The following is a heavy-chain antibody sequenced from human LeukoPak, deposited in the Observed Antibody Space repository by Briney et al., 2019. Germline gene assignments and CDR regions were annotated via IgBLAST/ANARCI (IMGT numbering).Heavy chain of an antibody. V-gene: IGHV3-30*18. D-gene: IGHD3-22*01. CDR3: AKDDAYDSQSLFDY. CDR2: ISYDGSNK. J-gene: IGHJ4*02. Sequence: QAGGSLRLSCAASGFTFSSYGMHWVRQAPGKGLEWVAVISYDGSNKYYADSVKGRFTISRDNSKNTLYLQMNSLRAEDTAVYYCAKDDAYDSQSLFDYWGQGTLVTVSS. CDR1: GFTFSSYG.